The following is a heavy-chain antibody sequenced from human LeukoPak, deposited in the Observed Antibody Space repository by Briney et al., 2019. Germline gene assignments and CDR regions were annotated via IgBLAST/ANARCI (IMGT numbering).Heavy chain of an antibody. CDR2: MNPNSGNT. D-gene: IGHD6-19*01. CDR3: ASAWDSSGWTNWFDP. V-gene: IGHV1-8*01. Sequence: ASVKVSCKASGYTFTSYDINWVRQATGQGLEWMGWMNPNSGNTGYAQKFQGRVTMTRNTSISTAYMEQSSLRSEDTAVYYCASAWDSSGWTNWFDPWGQGTLVTVSS. J-gene: IGHJ5*02. CDR1: GYTFTSYD.